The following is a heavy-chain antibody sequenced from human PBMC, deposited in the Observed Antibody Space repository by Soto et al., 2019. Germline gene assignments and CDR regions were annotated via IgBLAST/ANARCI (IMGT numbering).Heavy chain of an antibody. CDR3: ARYTIFGVGDLVYYYYGMDV. CDR2: IYHSGST. V-gene: IGHV4-4*02. Sequence: SETLSFTCAVSGGSISSSNWWSWVRQPPGKGLEWIGEIYHSGSTNYNPSLKSRVTISVDKSKNQFSLKLSSVTAADTAVYYCARYTIFGVGDLVYYYYGMDVWGQGTTVTVSS. J-gene: IGHJ6*02. CDR1: GGSISSSNW. D-gene: IGHD3-3*01.